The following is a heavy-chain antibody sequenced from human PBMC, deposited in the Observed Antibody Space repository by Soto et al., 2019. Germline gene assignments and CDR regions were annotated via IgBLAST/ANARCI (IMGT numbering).Heavy chain of an antibody. CDR1: GFTFTSYA. J-gene: IGHJ4*02. V-gene: IGHV3-23*01. Sequence: GVLRLSCAASGFTFTSYAMNWVRQAPGKGLEWVSAISGSDGSTYYTDPVKGRFTISRDNSKNTLYLQMNSLRAEDAAVYYCAKGREVYNLPNFFFDYWGQGTLVTVSS. D-gene: IGHD1-1*01. CDR3: AKGREVYNLPNFFFDY. CDR2: ISGSDGST.